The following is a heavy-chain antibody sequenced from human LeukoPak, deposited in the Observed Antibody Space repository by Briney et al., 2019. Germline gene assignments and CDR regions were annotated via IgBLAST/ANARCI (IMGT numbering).Heavy chain of an antibody. D-gene: IGHD6-13*01. CDR2: IYYSGTT. V-gene: IGHV4-59*01. Sequence: SSETLSLTCTVSGGSISSYYWSWIRQPPGKGLEWIGYIYYSGTTNYNPSLKSRVTISVDTSKNQFSLKLSSVTAADTAVYYCARGVYIAAAQYGYWGQGTLVTVSP. CDR3: ARGVYIAAAQYGY. CDR1: GGSISSYY. J-gene: IGHJ4*02.